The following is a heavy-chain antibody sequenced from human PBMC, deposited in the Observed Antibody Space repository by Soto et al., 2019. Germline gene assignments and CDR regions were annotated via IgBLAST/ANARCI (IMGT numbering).Heavy chain of an antibody. D-gene: IGHD3-3*01. CDR1: GFTFSSYS. CDR3: ARDKDQYDFWGGTLDS. V-gene: IGHV3-21*01. CDR2: ISSSSSYI. J-gene: IGHJ4*02. Sequence: PGGSLRLSCAASGFTFSSYSMNWVRQAPGKGLEWVSSISSSSSYIYYADSVKGRFTISRDNAKNSLYLQMNSLRAEDTAVYYCARDKDQYDFWGGTLDSWGQGTLVTVSS.